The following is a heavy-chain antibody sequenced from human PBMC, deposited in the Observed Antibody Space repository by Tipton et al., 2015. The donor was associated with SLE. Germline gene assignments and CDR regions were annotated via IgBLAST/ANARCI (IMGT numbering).Heavy chain of an antibody. CDR2: INHSGST. CDR1: GYSISSGYY. Sequence: TLSLTCAVSGYSISSGYYWGWIRQPPGKGLEWIGEINHSGSTNYNPSLKSRVTISVDTSKNQFSLKLSSVTAADTAVYYCARLQWLVLNWYFDLWGRGTLVTVSS. D-gene: IGHD6-19*01. CDR3: ARLQWLVLNWYFDL. J-gene: IGHJ2*01. V-gene: IGHV4-38-2*01.